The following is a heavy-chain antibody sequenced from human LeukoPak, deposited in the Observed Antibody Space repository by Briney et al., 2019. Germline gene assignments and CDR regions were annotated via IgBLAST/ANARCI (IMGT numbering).Heavy chain of an antibody. D-gene: IGHD3-22*01. CDR3: ATGRYDSSGYYYSFGY. CDR2: IIPIFGTA. J-gene: IGHJ4*02. Sequence: GASVKVSCKASGGTFSSYAISWVRQAPGQGLEWMGGIIPIFGTANYAQKFQGRVTITADESTSTAYMELSSLRSEDTAVYYCATGRYDSSGYYYSFGYWGQGTLVTVSS. V-gene: IGHV1-69*13. CDR1: GGTFSSYA.